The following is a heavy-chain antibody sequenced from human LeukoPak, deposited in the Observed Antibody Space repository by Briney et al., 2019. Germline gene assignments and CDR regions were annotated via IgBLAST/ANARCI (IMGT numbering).Heavy chain of an antibody. CDR1: GGSISSSSYY. J-gene: IGHJ6*03. Sequence: PSETLSLTCTVSGGSISSSSYYWGWIRQPPGKGLEWIGYIYYSGSTNHNPSLKSRVTISVDTSKNQFSLKLSSVTAADTAVYHCARDYGDYNYYYMDVWGKGTTVTVSS. CDR2: IYYSGST. CDR3: ARDYGDYNYYYMDV. D-gene: IGHD4-17*01. V-gene: IGHV4-61*01.